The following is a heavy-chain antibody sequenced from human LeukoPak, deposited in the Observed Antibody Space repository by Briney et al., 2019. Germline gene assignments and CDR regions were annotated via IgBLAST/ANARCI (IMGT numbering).Heavy chain of an antibody. CDR3: ARHRSATGLGWGYYMDV. CDR2: IYYSGST. V-gene: IGHV4-39*01. J-gene: IGHJ6*03. D-gene: IGHD1-14*01. CDR1: GGSISSSSYY. Sequence: SETLSLTCTVSGGSISSSSYYWGWIRQPPGKGLEWIGNIYYSGSTNYNPSLKSRVTISVDTSKNQFSLKLSSVTAADTAMYYCARHRSATGLGWGYYMDVWGKGTTVTISS.